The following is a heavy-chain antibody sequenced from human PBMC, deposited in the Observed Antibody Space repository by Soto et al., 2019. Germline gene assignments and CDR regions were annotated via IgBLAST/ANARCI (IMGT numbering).Heavy chain of an antibody. Sequence: ASVKVSCKASGYTFTSYGISWVRRAPGQGLEWMGWISAYNGNTNYAQKLQGRVTMTTDTSTSTAYMELRSLRSDDTAVYYCARGRPDYIWGSYHYYFDYCGQGTLVTVSS. CDR3: ARGRPDYIWGSYHYYFDY. V-gene: IGHV1-18*01. CDR1: GYTFTSYG. J-gene: IGHJ4*02. CDR2: ISAYNGNT. D-gene: IGHD3-16*02.